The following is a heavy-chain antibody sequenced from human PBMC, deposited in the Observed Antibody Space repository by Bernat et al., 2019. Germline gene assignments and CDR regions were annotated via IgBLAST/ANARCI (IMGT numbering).Heavy chain of an antibody. Sequence: EVQLLESGGGLVQPGGSLRLSCAASGFTFSSYAMSWVRQAPGKGLEWVSAISGSGGSTYYADSVKGRFTISRDNSKNTLYLQMNSLRAEDTAVYYCSKEAGYDIVVGTGFDFWGQGTTVTVSS. CDR3: SKEAGYDIVVGTGFDF. CDR1: GFTFSSYA. J-gene: IGHJ6*02. V-gene: IGHV3-23*01. CDR2: ISGSGGST. D-gene: IGHD2-2*01.